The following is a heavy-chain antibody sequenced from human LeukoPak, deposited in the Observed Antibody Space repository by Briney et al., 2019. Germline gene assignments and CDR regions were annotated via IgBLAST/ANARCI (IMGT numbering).Heavy chain of an antibody. Sequence: GGSLRLSCTASGFTFSNYSMSWVRQTPEKGLEWVANIKQDGSETVYVDSVKGRFTISRDNAQSSLYLQMYSLRAEDTAVYFCARDPYSSSLSLGMDVWGHGSDVTVSS. J-gene: IGHJ6*02. V-gene: IGHV3-7*05. CDR3: ARDPYSSSLSLGMDV. CDR2: IKQDGSET. CDR1: GFTFSNYS. D-gene: IGHD6-13*01.